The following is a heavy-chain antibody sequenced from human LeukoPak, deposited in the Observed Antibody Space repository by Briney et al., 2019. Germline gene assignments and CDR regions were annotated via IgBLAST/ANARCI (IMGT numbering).Heavy chain of an antibody. CDR2: INLSGST. CDR1: GGSFSGYY. J-gene: IGHJ4*02. CDR3: ARVGVKLRFLEWYPHYYFDY. Sequence: SQTRSLTCAVYGGSFSGYYWSWIRQPPGKGLEWIGEINLSGSTNYNPSLKSRVTISVDTSKNQFSLKLSSVTAADTAVYYCARVGVKLRFLEWYPHYYFDYWGQGTLVTVSS. D-gene: IGHD3-3*01. V-gene: IGHV4-34*01.